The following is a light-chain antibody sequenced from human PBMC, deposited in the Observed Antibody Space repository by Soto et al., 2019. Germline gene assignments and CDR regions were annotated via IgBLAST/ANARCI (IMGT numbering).Light chain of an antibody. CDR3: SSYTSGGTLV. CDR2: EVS. Sequence: QSSLTQPASVSGSPGQSITISCTGTSSDVGNYNYVSWYQQHPGKAPKLMIYEVSNRPSGVSSRFSGSKSGNTASLTISGLQAADEADYYCSSYTSGGTLVFGGGTKLTVL. CDR1: SSDVGNYNY. J-gene: IGLJ3*02. V-gene: IGLV2-14*01.